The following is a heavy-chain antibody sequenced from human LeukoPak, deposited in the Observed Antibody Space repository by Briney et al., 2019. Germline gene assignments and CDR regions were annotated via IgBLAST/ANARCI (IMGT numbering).Heavy chain of an antibody. J-gene: IGHJ4*02. CDR2: ISDSSDTI. CDR3: ARDLSSGWYGFDY. D-gene: IGHD6-19*01. CDR1: GFTFSTYS. Sequence: GGSLRLSCAASGFTFSTYSMNWVRQAPGKGLEWISYISDSSDTIYYADSVKGRFTISRDNAKNSLYLQMSSLRAEDTAVYYCARDLSSGWYGFDYWGQGTLVTVSS. V-gene: IGHV3-48*01.